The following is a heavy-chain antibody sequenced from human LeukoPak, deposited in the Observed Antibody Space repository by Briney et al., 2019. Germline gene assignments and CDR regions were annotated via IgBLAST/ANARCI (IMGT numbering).Heavy chain of an antibody. V-gene: IGHV3-23*01. CDR3: ANGGVGEYCRSTICYLY. D-gene: IGHD2-2*01. CDR2: SGGDGGST. Sequence: GGSLRLSCAASGFTFSSYDMSWVRQAPGKGLEWVSASGGDGGSTYADSVKGRFSISRDNSKNTLYLYMNNLAAEDTAVYYCANGGVGEYCRSTICYLYWGQGTLVTVSS. J-gene: IGHJ4*02. CDR1: GFTFSSYD.